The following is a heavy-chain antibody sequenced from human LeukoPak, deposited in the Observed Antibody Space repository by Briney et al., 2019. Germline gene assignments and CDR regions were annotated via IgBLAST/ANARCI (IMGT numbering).Heavy chain of an antibody. D-gene: IGHD2-15*01. V-gene: IGHV3-74*01. CDR2: INSDGINT. CDR3: AKDAKGVVVVAAKKYYFDY. Sequence: GGSLRLSCAASGFTFSNYWMHWVRQAPGKGLVWVSRINSDGINTRYADSVKGRFTISRDNSKNTLYLQMNSLRAEDTAVYYCAKDAKGVVVVAAKKYYFDYWGQGTLVTVSS. CDR1: GFTFSNYW. J-gene: IGHJ4*02.